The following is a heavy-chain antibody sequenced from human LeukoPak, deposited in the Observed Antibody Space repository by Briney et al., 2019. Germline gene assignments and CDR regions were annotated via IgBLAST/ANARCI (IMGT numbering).Heavy chain of an antibody. V-gene: IGHV1-8*01. D-gene: IGHD7-27*01. J-gene: IGHJ4*02. CDR3: ARNLPSTGDFDY. CDR1: GYTFTNYD. Sequence: ASVKVSCKASGYTFTNYDINWVRQATGQGFDWLGWMTPNSGTPGYEQKFQGSVTMTRITSIRTAYMELSGLTSEDTAVYYCARNLPSTGDFDYWGQGTLVSVSS. CDR2: MTPNSGTP.